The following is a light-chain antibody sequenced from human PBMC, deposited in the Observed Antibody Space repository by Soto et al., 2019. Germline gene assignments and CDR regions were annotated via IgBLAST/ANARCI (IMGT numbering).Light chain of an antibody. Sequence: QSVLTQPPSMSGSPGQSVTISCTGSSSDVGSNNRVSWYQQPPGTAPKFIIYEVSNRPSGVPDRFSGSKSGNTASLTISGLQAEDEADYYCSSYISSSSSVVFGGGTKLTVL. CDR1: SSDVGSNNR. J-gene: IGLJ2*01. CDR2: EVS. CDR3: SSYISSSSSVV. V-gene: IGLV2-18*02.